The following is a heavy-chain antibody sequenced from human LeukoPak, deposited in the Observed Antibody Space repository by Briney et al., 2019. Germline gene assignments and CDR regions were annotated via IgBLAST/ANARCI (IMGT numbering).Heavy chain of an antibody. CDR3: AKVSIAAALVV. CDR2: ISYDGSNK. Sequence: GRSLRLSCAASGFTFSSYGMHWVRQAPGKGLEWVAVISYDGSNKYYADSVKGRFTISRDNSKNTLYLQMNSLRAEDTAVYYCAKVSIAAALVVWGQGTLVTVSS. J-gene: IGHJ4*02. CDR1: GFTFSSYG. V-gene: IGHV3-30*18. D-gene: IGHD6-13*01.